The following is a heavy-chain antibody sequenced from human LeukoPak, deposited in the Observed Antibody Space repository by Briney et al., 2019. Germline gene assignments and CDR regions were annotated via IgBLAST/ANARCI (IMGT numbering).Heavy chain of an antibody. CDR2: ISGSGGST. J-gene: IGHJ4*02. CDR3: AAGSSITMIVVVTSAGDY. CDR1: GFTFSSYA. D-gene: IGHD3-22*01. Sequence: PGGSQRLSCAASGFTFSSYAMSWVRQAPGKGLEWVSAISGSGGSTYYADSVKGRFTISRDNSKNTLYLQMNSLRAEDTAVYYCAAGSSITMIVVVTSAGDYWGQGTLVTVSS. V-gene: IGHV3-23*01.